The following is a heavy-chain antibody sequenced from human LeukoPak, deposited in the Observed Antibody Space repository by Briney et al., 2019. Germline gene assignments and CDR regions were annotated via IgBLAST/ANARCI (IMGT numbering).Heavy chain of an antibody. CDR2: IKQDGSEK. CDR3: AREGGGIAAAVDY. CDR1: GFTFSSYW. V-gene: IGHV3-7*01. Sequence: GGSLRLSCAASGFTFSSYWMSWVRQAPGKGLEWVANIKQDGSEKYYVDSVKGRFTISRDNAKNSLYLQMNSLRAEDTAVYYCAREGGGIAAAVDYWGQGTLVTVSS. D-gene: IGHD6-13*01. J-gene: IGHJ4*02.